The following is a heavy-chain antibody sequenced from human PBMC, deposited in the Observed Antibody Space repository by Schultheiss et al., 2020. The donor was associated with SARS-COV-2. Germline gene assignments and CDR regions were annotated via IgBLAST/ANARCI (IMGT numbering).Heavy chain of an antibody. CDR1: GFTFSSYS. V-gene: IGHV3-21*01. J-gene: IGHJ5*02. CDR2: ISSSSSYI. D-gene: IGHD6-19*01. CDR3: AEGGESSGS. Sequence: GESLKISCAASGFTFSSYSMNWVRQAPGKGLEWVSSISSSSSYIYYADSVKGRFTISRDNAKNSLYLQMNSLRDEDTAVYYCAEGGESSGSWGQGTLVTVAS.